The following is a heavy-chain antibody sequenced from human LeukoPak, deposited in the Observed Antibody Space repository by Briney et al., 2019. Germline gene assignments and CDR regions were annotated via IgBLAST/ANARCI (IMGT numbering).Heavy chain of an antibody. J-gene: IGHJ4*02. V-gene: IGHV1-2*02. CDR2: VNPNNGDT. CDR3: ARDSRVTNGDY. Sequence: GASVKVSCKASGYTFTGHYIHWVRQAPGQGLEWVGLVNPNNGDTKYAQKFQGRVTMTRDTSVSTAYMEVSKLTSDDTAVYYCARDSRVTNGDYWGQGTLVTVSS. D-gene: IGHD3-10*01. CDR1: GYTFTGHY.